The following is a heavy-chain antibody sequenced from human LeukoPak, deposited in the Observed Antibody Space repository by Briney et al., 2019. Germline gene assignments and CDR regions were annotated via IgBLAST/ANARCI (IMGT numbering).Heavy chain of an antibody. J-gene: IGHJ4*02. CDR3: ARDPRTWGDYYFDY. D-gene: IGHD3-10*01. V-gene: IGHV3-30*03. CDR2: ISYDGSNK. CDR1: GFTFSSYG. Sequence: PGRSLRLSCAASGFTFSSYGMHWVRQAPGKGLEWVAVISYDGSNKYYADSVKGRFTISRDNSKNTLYLQMNSLRAEDTAVYYCARDPRTWGDYYFDYWGQGTLVTVSS.